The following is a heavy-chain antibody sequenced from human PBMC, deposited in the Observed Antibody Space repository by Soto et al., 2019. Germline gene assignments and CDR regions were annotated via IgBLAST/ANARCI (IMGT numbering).Heavy chain of an antibody. D-gene: IGHD3-3*01. Sequence: GGSLRLSCAASGFTVSSNYMSWVRQAPGKGLEWVSVIYSGGSTYYADSVKGRFTISRDNSKNTLYLQMNSLGAEDTAVYYCAREMATILGDYYYGMDVWGQGTTVTVSS. CDR1: GFTVSSNY. CDR2: IYSGGST. V-gene: IGHV3-66*01. J-gene: IGHJ6*02. CDR3: AREMATILGDYYYGMDV.